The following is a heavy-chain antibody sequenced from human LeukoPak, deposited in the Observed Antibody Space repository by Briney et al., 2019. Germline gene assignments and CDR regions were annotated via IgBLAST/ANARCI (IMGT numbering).Heavy chain of an antibody. V-gene: IGHV4-59*08. J-gene: IGHJ4*02. D-gene: IGHD3-3*01. CDR1: GGSISSYY. Sequence: SETLPLTCTVSGGSISSYYWSWIRQPPGKGLEWIGYIYYSGSTNYNPSLKSRVTISVDTSKNQFSLKLSSVTAADTAVYYCARQNYDFWSGQYYFDYWGQGTLVTVSS. CDR3: ARQNYDFWSGQYYFDY. CDR2: IYYSGST.